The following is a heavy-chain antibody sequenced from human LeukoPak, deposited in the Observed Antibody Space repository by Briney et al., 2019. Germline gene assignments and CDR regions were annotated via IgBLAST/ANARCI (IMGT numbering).Heavy chain of an antibody. D-gene: IGHD6-19*01. Sequence: PSETLTLTCTVSGGSFSSYCRSWIRQPAGKGLEWIGRIYTSGSTNYNPSLKSRVTISVDTSKNQFSLKLSSVTAADTAVYYCARAAGAVAWFDCWGQGTLVTVSS. V-gene: IGHV4-4*07. CDR1: GGSFSSYC. J-gene: IGHJ5*01. CDR2: IYTSGST. CDR3: ARAAGAVAWFDC.